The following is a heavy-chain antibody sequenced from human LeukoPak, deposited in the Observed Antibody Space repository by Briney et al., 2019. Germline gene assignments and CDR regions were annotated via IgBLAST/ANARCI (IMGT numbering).Heavy chain of an antibody. Sequence: SETLSLTCAVYGGSFSGYCWSRIRQPPGKGLEWIGEINHSGSTNYNPSLKSRVTISVDTSKNQFSLKLSSVTAADTAVYYCARSYSSGYCDYWGQGTLVTVSS. D-gene: IGHD3-22*01. CDR3: ARSYSSGYCDY. CDR2: INHSGST. J-gene: IGHJ4*02. CDR1: GGSFSGYC. V-gene: IGHV4-34*01.